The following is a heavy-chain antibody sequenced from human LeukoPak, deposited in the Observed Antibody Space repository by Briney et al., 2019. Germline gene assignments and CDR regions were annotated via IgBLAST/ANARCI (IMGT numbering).Heavy chain of an antibody. V-gene: IGHV4-59*01. J-gene: IGHJ4*02. CDR1: GGSTSSYY. Sequence: SETLSLTCTVSGGSTSSYYWSWIRQPPGKGLEWIGYIYYSGSTNYNPSLKSRVTISVDTSKNQFSLKLSSVTAADTAVYYCARGGATVQSYYFDYWGQGTLVTVSS. D-gene: IGHD1-1*01. CDR2: IYYSGST. CDR3: ARGGATVQSYYFDY.